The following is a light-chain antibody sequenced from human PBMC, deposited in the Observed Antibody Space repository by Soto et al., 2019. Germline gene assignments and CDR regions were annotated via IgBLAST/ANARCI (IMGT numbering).Light chain of an antibody. CDR3: AAWDDSRSGLNWV. Sequence: QSVLTQPPSASATPGQRVTISCSGSRSNIGNNYVSWYQQLPGTAPKVLIYKNDQRPSGVTDRFSGSKSGTSASLAISGLRSEDEADYYCAAWDDSRSGLNWVFGGGTKLTVL. J-gene: IGLJ3*02. CDR2: KND. CDR1: RSNIGNNY. V-gene: IGLV1-47*01.